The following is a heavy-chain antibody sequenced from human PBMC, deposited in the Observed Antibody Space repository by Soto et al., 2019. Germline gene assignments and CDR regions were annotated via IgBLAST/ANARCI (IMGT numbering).Heavy chain of an antibody. V-gene: IGHV1-2*04. Sequence: QVQLVQSGAEVKKPGASVKVSCKASGYTFTGYYMHWVRQAPGQGLEWMGWINPNSGGTNYAQKFQGWVTMTRDTSISTAYMELSRLRSDDTAVYYCARMSINYDDSSEGLYYYGMDVWGQGTTVTVSS. CDR2: INPNSGGT. D-gene: IGHD3-22*01. CDR3: ARMSINYDDSSEGLYYYGMDV. J-gene: IGHJ6*02. CDR1: GYTFTGYY.